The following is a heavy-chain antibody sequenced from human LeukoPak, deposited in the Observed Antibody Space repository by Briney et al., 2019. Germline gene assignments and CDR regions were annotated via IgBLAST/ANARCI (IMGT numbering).Heavy chain of an antibody. CDR1: GFTFSSYG. J-gene: IGHJ4*02. V-gene: IGHV3-33*06. Sequence: GGSLRLSCAASGFTFSSYGMHWVRQAPGKGLEWVAVIWYDGSNKYYADSVKGRFTISRDNSKSTLYLQMNSLRAEDTAVYYCAKDLYYDFWSGYRREYQFDYWGQGTLVTVSS. D-gene: IGHD3-3*01. CDR2: IWYDGSNK. CDR3: AKDLYYDFWSGYRREYQFDY.